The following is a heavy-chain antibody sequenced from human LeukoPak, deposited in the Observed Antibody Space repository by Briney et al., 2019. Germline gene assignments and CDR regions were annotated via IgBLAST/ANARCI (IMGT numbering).Heavy chain of an antibody. CDR2: INQDGSEK. Sequence: GGSLRLSCAASGFTFSSSWMSWVRQAPGKGLEWVANINQDGSEKYYVDSVKGRFTISRDNTKNSLYLQMDSLRAEDTAVYYCARISIAVAGADYWGQGTLVTVSS. CDR1: GFTFSSSW. J-gene: IGHJ4*02. CDR3: ARISIAVAGADY. D-gene: IGHD6-19*01. V-gene: IGHV3-7*01.